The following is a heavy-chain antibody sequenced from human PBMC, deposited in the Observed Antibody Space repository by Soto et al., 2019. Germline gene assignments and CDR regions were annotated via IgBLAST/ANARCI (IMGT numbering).Heavy chain of an antibody. CDR1: GGSISSGGYY. D-gene: IGHD1-1*01. V-gene: IGHV4-31*03. CDR3: ARGGTVNANWRPNWFDP. CDR2: IYYSGST. Sequence: QVQLQESGPGLVKPSQTLSLTCTVSGGSISSGGYYWSWIRQHPGKGLEWIGYIYYSGSTYYNPSLKSRVTIVVDTSKNQFSLKLSSVTAADTAVYYCARGGTVNANWRPNWFDPWGQGTLVTVSS. J-gene: IGHJ5*02.